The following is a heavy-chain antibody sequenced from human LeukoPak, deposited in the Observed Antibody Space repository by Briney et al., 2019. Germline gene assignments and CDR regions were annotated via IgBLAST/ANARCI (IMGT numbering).Heavy chain of an antibody. CDR2: ISSSGATT. Sequence: PGGSLRLSCAASGFTCSDYYMSWIRQAPGKGLQWISYISSSGATTYYADSVKGRFAISRDNTKNSLYLQMNSLRAEDTAVYYCAKGDWGGVGATSFDYWGQGTLVTVSS. CDR1: GFTCSDYY. CDR3: AKGDWGGVGATSFDY. V-gene: IGHV3-11*01. D-gene: IGHD1-26*01. J-gene: IGHJ4*02.